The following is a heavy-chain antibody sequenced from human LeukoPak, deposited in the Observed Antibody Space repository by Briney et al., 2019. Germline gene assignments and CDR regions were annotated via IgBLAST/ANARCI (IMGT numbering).Heavy chain of an antibody. J-gene: IGHJ4*02. CDR2: ISGSGGRR. D-gene: IGHD6-19*01. V-gene: IGHV3-23*01. CDR1: GFTFSSYA. Sequence: AGGSLRLSCAASGFTFSSYAMSWVRQAAGKGLEGVSAISGSGGRRHYADSVKGRFTISRDNSKTTLYLQMNSLRAEDTAVYYCAKDSSGVDYWGQGTLVTVSS. CDR3: AKDSSGVDY.